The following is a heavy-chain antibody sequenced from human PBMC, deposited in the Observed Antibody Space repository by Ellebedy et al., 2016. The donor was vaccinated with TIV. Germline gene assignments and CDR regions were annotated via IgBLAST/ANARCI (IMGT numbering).Heavy chain of an antibody. CDR1: GFTFSSSS. CDR3: TTDYYDNSGYRMLGGY. J-gene: IGHJ4*02. D-gene: IGHD3-22*01. Sequence: GGSLRFSXAASGFTFSSSSMNWVRQAPGKGLEWLSYISGRSNIIYYADSVRGRFTISRDNAKNSLYLQMSSLRDEDTAVYYCTTDYYDNSGYRMLGGYWGQGTLVTVSS. V-gene: IGHV3-48*02. CDR2: ISGRSNII.